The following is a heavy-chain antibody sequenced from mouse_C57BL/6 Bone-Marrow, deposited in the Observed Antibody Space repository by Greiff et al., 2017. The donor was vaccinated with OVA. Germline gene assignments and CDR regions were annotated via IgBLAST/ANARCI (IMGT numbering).Heavy chain of an antibody. V-gene: IGHV7-1*01. J-gene: IGHJ3*01. CDR1: GFTFSDFY. Sequence: EVKLVESGGGLVQSGRSLRLSCATSGFTFSDFYMEWVRQAPGKGLEWIAASRNKANDYTTEYSASVKGRFIVSRDTSQSILYLQMNALRAEDTAIYYCARDDTAQAFAYWGQGTLVTVSA. CDR3: ARDDTAQAFAY. D-gene: IGHD3-2*02. CDR2: SRNKANDYTT.